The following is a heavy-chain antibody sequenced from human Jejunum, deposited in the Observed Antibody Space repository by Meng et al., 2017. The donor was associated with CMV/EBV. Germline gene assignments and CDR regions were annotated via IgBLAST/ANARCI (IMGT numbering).Heavy chain of an antibody. CDR3: ARVGEVGEWELFYRVDY. CDR1: IFSNYN. V-gene: IGHV3-21*01. CDR2: ISPSSSHI. D-gene: IGHD1-26*01. J-gene: IGHJ4*02. Sequence: IFSNYNMNWVRQAPGKGLEWVSSISPSSSHIYFADSVRGRFTISRDNSKNSLYLQMNSLRAEDTAVYYCARVGEVGEWELFYRVDYWGQGTLVTVSS.